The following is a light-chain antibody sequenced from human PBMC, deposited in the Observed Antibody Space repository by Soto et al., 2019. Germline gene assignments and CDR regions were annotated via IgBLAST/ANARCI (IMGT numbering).Light chain of an antibody. CDR3: QQYGSSPPFT. J-gene: IGKJ2*01. CDR1: QSVSSSY. CDR2: GAS. V-gene: IGKV3-20*01. Sequence: EIVLTQSPGTLSLSPGERATLSCRASQSVSSSYLAWYQQKPGEAPRLLIYGASSRATGIPDRFSGSGSGTDFTLTISRLEPADFAVYYCQQYGSSPPFTFGQGTQVEIK.